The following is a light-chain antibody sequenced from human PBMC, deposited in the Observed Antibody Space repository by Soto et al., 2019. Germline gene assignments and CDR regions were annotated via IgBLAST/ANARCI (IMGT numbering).Light chain of an antibody. CDR2: EGS. V-gene: IGLV2-23*01. CDR1: RSDVGSYNL. CDR3: CSYAGSSTLV. Sequence: QSALTQPASVSGSPGQSIIISCTGTRSDVGSYNLVSWYQQHPGKAPKLMIYEGSKRPSGVSNRFSGSKSGNTAFLTISGLQAEDEADYHCCSYAGSSTLVFGGGTKLTV. J-gene: IGLJ2*01.